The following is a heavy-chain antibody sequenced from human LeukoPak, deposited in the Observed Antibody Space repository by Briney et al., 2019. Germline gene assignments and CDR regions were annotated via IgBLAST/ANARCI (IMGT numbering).Heavy chain of an antibody. CDR2: ISSSSSYI. V-gene: IGHV3-21*01. CDR3: AIFPQDIVVVPAAPLSWQPFDY. D-gene: IGHD2-2*01. Sequence: GGSLRLSCAASGFTFSSYSMNWVRQAPGKGLEWVSSISSSSSYIYYADSVKGRFTISRDNAKNSLYLQMNSLRAEDTAVYYCAIFPQDIVVVPAAPLSWQPFDYWGQGTLVTVSS. J-gene: IGHJ4*02. CDR1: GFTFSSYS.